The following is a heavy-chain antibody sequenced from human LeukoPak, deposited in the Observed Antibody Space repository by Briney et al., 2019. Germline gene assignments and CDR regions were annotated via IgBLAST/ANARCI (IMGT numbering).Heavy chain of an antibody. CDR3: VSSNRRNYGFVPDDY. CDR1: GFSFSSNA. Sequence: GGSLRFSCAASGFSFSSNAMSWVRQAPGKGLKWVSAISGSGGSTYYGDSVKGRFTISRDNSKNTLYPQMNSLRAEDTAVYYCVSSNRRNYGFVPDDYWGQGTLVTVSS. D-gene: IGHD1-7*01. CDR2: ISGSGGST. J-gene: IGHJ4*02. V-gene: IGHV3-23*01.